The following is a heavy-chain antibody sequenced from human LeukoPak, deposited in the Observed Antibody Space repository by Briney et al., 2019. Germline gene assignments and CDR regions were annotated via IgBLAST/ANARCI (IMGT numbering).Heavy chain of an antibody. CDR1: GGDISNYY. V-gene: IGHV4-4*07. J-gene: IGHJ3*02. CDR3: ARNRSNFYGEIPFDI. D-gene: IGHD3-10*01. CDR2: MYGSGGT. Sequence: SETLSLTCTVSGGDISNYYWSWIRQSAGKGLEWIGQMYGSGGTNYNPSLKSRVTLSADKSKNQISLTLSSVTAADTGVYCCARNRSNFYGEIPFDIWGQGTMVTVSS.